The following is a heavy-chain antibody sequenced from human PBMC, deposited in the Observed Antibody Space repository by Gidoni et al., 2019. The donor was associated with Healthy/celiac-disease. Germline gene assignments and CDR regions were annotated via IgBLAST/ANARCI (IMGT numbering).Heavy chain of an antibody. CDR1: GFTFSDHY. Sequence: EVQLVESGGGLVQPGGSLRLSCAAAGFTFSDHYLDWVRQAPGKGLGWVGRTRNKANSYTTEYAASVKGRFTISRDDSKNSLYLQMNSLKTEDTAVYYCARVEAAATYWYFDLWGRGTLVTVSS. D-gene: IGHD6-13*01. CDR3: ARVEAAATYWYFDL. V-gene: IGHV3-72*01. CDR2: TRNKANSYTT. J-gene: IGHJ2*01.